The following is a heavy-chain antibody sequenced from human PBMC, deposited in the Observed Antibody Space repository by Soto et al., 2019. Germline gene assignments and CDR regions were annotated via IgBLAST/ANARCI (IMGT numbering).Heavy chain of an antibody. CDR1: GGSISSGGYY. CDR3: ARDRRYYDSSGYYYNYYYGMDV. V-gene: IGHV4-31*03. J-gene: IGHJ6*02. Sequence: SETLSLTCTVSGGSISSGGYYWSWIRQHPGKGLEWIGYIYYSGSTYYNPSLKSRVTISVDTSKNQFSLKLSSVTAADTAVYYCARDRRYYDSSGYYYNYYYGMDVWGQGTTVIVSS. CDR2: IYYSGST. D-gene: IGHD3-22*01.